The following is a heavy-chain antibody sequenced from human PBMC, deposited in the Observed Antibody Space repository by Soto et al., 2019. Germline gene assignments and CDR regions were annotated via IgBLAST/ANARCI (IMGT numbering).Heavy chain of an antibody. D-gene: IGHD2-15*01. Sequence: SETLSLTCAVSGFFISSGNYWGWIRKPPGKGLEWIGSIFHGANTYYNPSLKSRVTISVDMSKNQFCLKLNSVTAAYTAVYYCARARWYDAFDVWGQGTVVTVSS. V-gene: IGHV4-38-2*01. CDR1: GFFISSGNY. CDR3: ARARWYDAFDV. J-gene: IGHJ3*01. CDR2: IFHGANT.